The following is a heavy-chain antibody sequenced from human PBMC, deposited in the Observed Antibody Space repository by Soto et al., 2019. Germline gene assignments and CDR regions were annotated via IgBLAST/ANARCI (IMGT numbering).Heavy chain of an antibody. J-gene: IGHJ6*02. Sequence: ASVKVSGKASGYTFTGYYIHWVRQAPRQGLEWMGWINPNSGGTNYAQKFQGWVTMTRDTSISTAYMELSRLRSDDTAVYYCARGYDILTGLSWEANYGMDVWGQGTTVTVSS. V-gene: IGHV1-2*04. CDR1: GYTFTGYY. CDR2: INPNSGGT. CDR3: ARGYDILTGLSWEANYGMDV. D-gene: IGHD3-9*01.